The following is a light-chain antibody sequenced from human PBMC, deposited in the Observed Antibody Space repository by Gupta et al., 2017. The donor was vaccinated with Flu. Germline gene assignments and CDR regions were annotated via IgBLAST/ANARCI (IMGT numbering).Light chain of an antibody. Sequence: DIQMTQSPSTLSASVGDRVTITCRASQSISSWLAWYQQKPGKAPKLLIYKASSLESGVPSRFSGSGSGTEFTLTISSLQPEDFATYYCQQYNSYSPMYTFGQGTKLEIK. CDR3: QQYNSYSPMYT. J-gene: IGKJ2*01. V-gene: IGKV1-5*03. CDR2: KAS. CDR1: QSISSW.